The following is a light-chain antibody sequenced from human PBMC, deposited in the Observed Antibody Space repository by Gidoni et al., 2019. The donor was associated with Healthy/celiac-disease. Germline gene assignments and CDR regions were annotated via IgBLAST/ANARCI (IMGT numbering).Light chain of an antibody. CDR3: QSADSSGTMRV. J-gene: IGLJ2*01. V-gene: IGLV3-25*03. CDR1: ALPKQY. Sequence: SYELTQPPSVSVSPGQTARITCPGDALPKQYAYWYQQKPGQAPVLVIYKDSERPSGIPERFSGSSSGTTVTLTISGVQAEDEADYYCQSADSSGTMRVFGGGTKLTVL. CDR2: KDS.